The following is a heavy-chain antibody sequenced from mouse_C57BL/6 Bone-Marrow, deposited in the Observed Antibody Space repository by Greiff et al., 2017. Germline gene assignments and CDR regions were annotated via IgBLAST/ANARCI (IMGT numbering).Heavy chain of an antibody. Sequence: EVKLVESGGGLVKPGGSLKLSCAASGFTFSSYAMSWVRQTPEKRLEWVATISDGGSYTYYPDNVKGRFTISRDNAKNNLYLQMSHLKSEDTAMYYCERRGITPAWFAYWGQGTLVTVSA. V-gene: IGHV5-4*03. CDR2: ISDGGSYT. D-gene: IGHD2-4*01. J-gene: IGHJ3*01. CDR1: GFTFSSYA. CDR3: ERRGITPAWFAY.